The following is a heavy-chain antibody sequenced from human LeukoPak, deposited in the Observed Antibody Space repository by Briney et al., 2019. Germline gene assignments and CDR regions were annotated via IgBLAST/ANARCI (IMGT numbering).Heavy chain of an antibody. D-gene: IGHD5-18*01. V-gene: IGHV3-23*01. CDR3: ANAGYSYGYAIDY. CDR1: GFTFSSYA. CDR2: ISSSGGST. Sequence: GGSLRLSCAASGFTFSSYAMSWVRQAPGKGLEWVSAISSSGGSTYYADSVKGRFTISRDNSKNTLYLQMNSLRAEDTAVYYCANAGYSYGYAIDYWGQGTLVTVSS. J-gene: IGHJ4*02.